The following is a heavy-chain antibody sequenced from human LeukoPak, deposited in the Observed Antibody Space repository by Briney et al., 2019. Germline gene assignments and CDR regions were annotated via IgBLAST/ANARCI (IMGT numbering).Heavy chain of an antibody. D-gene: IGHD5-18*01. Sequence: SVKVSCKATGGTFSSYAISWVRQAPGQGLEWMGRIIPILGIANYAQKFQGRVTITADKSTSTAYMELSSLRSEDTAVYYCASPLHDTAMGNYYFDYWGQGTLVTVSS. CDR2: IIPILGIA. CDR3: ASPLHDTAMGNYYFDY. J-gene: IGHJ4*02. CDR1: GGTFSSYA. V-gene: IGHV1-69*04.